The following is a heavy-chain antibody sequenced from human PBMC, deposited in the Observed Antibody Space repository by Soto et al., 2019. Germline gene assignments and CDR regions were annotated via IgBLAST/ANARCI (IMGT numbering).Heavy chain of an antibody. D-gene: IGHD5-18*01. V-gene: IGHV1-69*01. CDR2: IIPIFGTA. CDR3: ARAAYSYGTAYLSYYYGMDV. Sequence: QVQLVQSGAEVKKPGSSVKVSCKASGGTFSTYAISWVRQAPGQGLEWVGGIIPIFGTANYAQKFQGRVTITADESTSTASMELSSLRSEDTAVYYCARAAYSYGTAYLSYYYGMDVWGQGTTVTVSS. CDR1: GGTFSTYA. J-gene: IGHJ6*02.